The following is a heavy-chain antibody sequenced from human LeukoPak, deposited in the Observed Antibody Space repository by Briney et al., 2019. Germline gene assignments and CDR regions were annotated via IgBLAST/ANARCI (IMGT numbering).Heavy chain of an antibody. CDR2: IYYSGST. CDR3: ARDPLYSGYDSGDY. D-gene: IGHD5-12*01. J-gene: IGHJ4*02. Sequence: PSETLSLTCTVSGGSISSSSYYWGWIRQPPGKGLEWIGSIYYSGSTYYNPSLKSRVTISVDTSKNQFSLKLSSVTAADTAVYYCARDPLYSGYDSGDYWGQGTLVTVSS. CDR1: GGSISSSSYY. V-gene: IGHV4-39*07.